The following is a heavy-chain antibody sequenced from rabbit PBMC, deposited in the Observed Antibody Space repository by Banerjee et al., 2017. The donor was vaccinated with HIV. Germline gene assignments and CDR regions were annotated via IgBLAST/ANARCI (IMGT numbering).Heavy chain of an antibody. CDR1: GFDFSSYYM. J-gene: IGHJ3*01. CDR2: IVTGSFRS. Sequence: QEQLEESGGGLVKPEGSLTLSCKASGFDFSSYYMSWVRQATGKGLEWIGCIVTGSFRSFSSRCAKGRFSISKTSATTVTLQMTSLTAAYTATYFCVRDLAGVIGWNFSLWGQGTLVNVS. CDR3: VRDLAGVIGWNFSL. V-gene: IGHV1S45*01. D-gene: IGHD4-1*01.